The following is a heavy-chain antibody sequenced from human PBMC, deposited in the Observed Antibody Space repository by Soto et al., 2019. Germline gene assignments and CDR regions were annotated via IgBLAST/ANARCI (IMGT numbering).Heavy chain of an antibody. D-gene: IGHD3-10*01. CDR1: GFTFSNHA. V-gene: IGHV3-23*01. CDR3: ARATDMVFDFARGVFDI. CDR2: ISGSGGST. J-gene: IGHJ3*02. Sequence: EVQLLESGGGLGQPGGSLSLSCAASGFTFSNHAMGWVRQAPGKGLEWVSIISGSGGSTSYADSEKGRFTISRDSSKTTLYLSMNSLRGEDTAVYYCARATDMVFDFARGVFDIWGQGTMVTVSS.